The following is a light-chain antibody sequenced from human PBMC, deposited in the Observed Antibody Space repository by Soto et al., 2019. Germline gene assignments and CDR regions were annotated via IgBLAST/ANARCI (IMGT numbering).Light chain of an antibody. Sequence: DFVMTHSPDSLAVSLGERATINCRSSRSVLSNSDNRNYLAWFQQKPGQPPKLLFYWASTRESGVPDRFSGSGSATDFTLTITNLQAEDVAVYYCQQYHSDPITFGQGTRLEIK. CDR1: RSVLSNSDNRNY. CDR3: QQYHSDPIT. CDR2: WAS. J-gene: IGKJ5*01. V-gene: IGKV4-1*01.